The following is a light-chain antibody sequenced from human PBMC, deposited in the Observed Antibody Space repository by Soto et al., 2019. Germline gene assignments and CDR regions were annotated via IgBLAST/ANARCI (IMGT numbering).Light chain of an antibody. V-gene: IGLV2-23*01. J-gene: IGLJ1*01. Sequence: QSALTQPASVSGSPGQSITISCTGSSNDVGTYNLVSWYQQHPGKAPKLMIYEDIKRPSGVSNRFSGSKSGNTASLTISGLQAEDEADYYCCSYAGSTTPYVFGTGTKVTVL. CDR2: EDI. CDR3: CSYAGSTTPYV. CDR1: SNDVGTYNL.